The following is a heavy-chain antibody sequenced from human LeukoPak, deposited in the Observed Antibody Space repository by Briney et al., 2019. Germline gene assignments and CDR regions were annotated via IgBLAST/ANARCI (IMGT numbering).Heavy chain of an antibody. V-gene: IGHV5-51*01. J-gene: IGHJ1*01. CDR2: IYPADSDT. D-gene: IGHD2/OR15-2a*01. Sequence: GESLKISCKDSPYYFINFWIGWVRHMPGKGLEWMGIIYPADSDTRYNPSFQGHVTISADRSASTAYLQWHSLKASDTAIYYCARGINDEYFQSWGQGTLVTVSS. CDR3: ARGINDEYFQS. CDR1: PYYFINFW.